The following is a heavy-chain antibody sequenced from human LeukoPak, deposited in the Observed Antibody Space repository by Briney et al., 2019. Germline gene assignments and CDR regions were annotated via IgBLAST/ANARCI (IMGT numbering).Heavy chain of an antibody. J-gene: IGHJ4*02. D-gene: IGHD5/OR15-5a*01. CDR1: GYTFIGHY. V-gene: IGHV1-2*02. CDR3: VRHSGGVYYYPSDY. Sequence: ASVKVSCETSGYTFIGHYMHWVRQAPGHGLEWMGWFSPKTGGSHFAQKFRGRVAMTTDTSISTAYLELSSLRSDDTAVYYCVRHSGGVYYYPSDYWGQGTLVTVSS. CDR2: FSPKTGGS.